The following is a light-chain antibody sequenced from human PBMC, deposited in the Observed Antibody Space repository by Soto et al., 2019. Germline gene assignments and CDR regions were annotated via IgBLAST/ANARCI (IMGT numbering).Light chain of an antibody. J-gene: IGKJ5*01. V-gene: IGKV1-39*01. CDR1: QRISRY. CDR2: VAS. CDR3: QQSYGTPIT. Sequence: DLKMTQSPSSLSASVGDIVTITCRASQRISRYLNWYQQKPGKAPNLLIYVASSLQSEVPSRFSGSGSGTDFTLTITSLQPEDFATYYCQQSYGTPITFGQGTRLEIK.